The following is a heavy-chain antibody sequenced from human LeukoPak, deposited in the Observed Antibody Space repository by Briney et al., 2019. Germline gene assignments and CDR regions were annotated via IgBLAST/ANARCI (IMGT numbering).Heavy chain of an antibody. J-gene: IGHJ5*02. Sequence: SVKVSCKASGGTFSSYAISWVRQAPGQGLEWMGGIIPIFGTANYAQKFQGRVTITADESTSTSYMELSSLRSEDTAVYYCARFVLGSQSNWFDPWGQGTLVTVSS. CDR1: GGTFSSYA. D-gene: IGHD2-21*01. V-gene: IGHV1-69*13. CDR2: IIPIFGTA. CDR3: ARFVLGSQSNWFDP.